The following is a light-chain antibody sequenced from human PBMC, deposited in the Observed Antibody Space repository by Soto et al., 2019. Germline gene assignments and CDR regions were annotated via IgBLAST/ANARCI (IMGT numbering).Light chain of an antibody. Sequence: DIQMTQSPSTLSASVGDRVTITSRASQSISRLLAWYQHKPGRAPTLLIYKASTLESGVPSRFSGSGSGTEFSLTISSLQPDDFATYYCQQYNSYPLTFGQGTRLEIK. CDR2: KAS. V-gene: IGKV1-5*03. CDR3: QQYNSYPLT. J-gene: IGKJ5*01. CDR1: QSISRL.